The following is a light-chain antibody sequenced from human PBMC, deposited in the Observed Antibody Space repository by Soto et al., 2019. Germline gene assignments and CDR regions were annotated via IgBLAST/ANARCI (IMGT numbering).Light chain of an antibody. Sequence: DTKMSQPPSTLSATVGDRVTITYRASQSISSWLAWYQQKPGKAPKLLIYDASSLESGVPSRFDGGGSGTDFTLAINGLQPEDFATYYCQQSFSRPGTFGQGTKV. V-gene: IGKV1-5*01. J-gene: IGKJ1*01. CDR3: QQSFSRPGT. CDR2: DAS. CDR1: QSISSW.